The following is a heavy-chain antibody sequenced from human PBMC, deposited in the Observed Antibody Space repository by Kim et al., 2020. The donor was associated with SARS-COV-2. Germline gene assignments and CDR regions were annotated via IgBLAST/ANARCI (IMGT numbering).Heavy chain of an antibody. CDR3: AKYIGLLWFGELLLSPYYYGMDV. D-gene: IGHD3-10*01. CDR1: GFTFDDYA. J-gene: IGHJ6*02. V-gene: IGHV3-43*02. CDR2: ISGDGGST. Sequence: GGSLRLSCAASGFTFDDYAMHWVRQAPGKGLEWVSLISGDGGSTYYAASVKGRFTISRDNRKNSLYLQMNSLRTEDTALYYCAKYIGLLWFGELLLSPYYYGMDVWGQGTTVTVSS.